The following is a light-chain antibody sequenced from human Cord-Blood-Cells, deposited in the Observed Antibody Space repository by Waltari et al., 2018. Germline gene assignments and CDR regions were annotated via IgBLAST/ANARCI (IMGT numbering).Light chain of an antibody. J-gene: IGLJ1*01. CDR2: DVS. Sequence: QSALTQPASVSGSPGQSSTIPCTGTSSDVGGYNYDSWYQQHPGKAPKLMIYDVSNRPSGVCNRYACSTSGNTSSLTISELQAEDEADYYFSSYTSSSTLVFGTGTKVTV. CDR1: SSDVGGYNY. V-gene: IGLV2-14*03. CDR3: SSYTSSSTLV.